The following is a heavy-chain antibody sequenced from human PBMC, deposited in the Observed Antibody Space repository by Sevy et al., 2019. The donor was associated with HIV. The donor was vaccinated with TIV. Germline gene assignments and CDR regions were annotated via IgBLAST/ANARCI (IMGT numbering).Heavy chain of an antibody. J-gene: IGHJ5*02. CDR1: GASINSGNYY. V-gene: IGHV4-61*02. Sequence: SETLSLTCTVSGASINSGNYYWSWIRQPAGKGLEWLGRVHTSGDTNSNPSLKSRATISMDTSKNQFYLKLSSVTAADTAVYYCARERVGLDVVRGVRQWFDPWGQGTLVTVSS. CDR3: ARERVGLDVVRGVRQWFDP. D-gene: IGHD3-10*01. CDR2: VHTSGDT.